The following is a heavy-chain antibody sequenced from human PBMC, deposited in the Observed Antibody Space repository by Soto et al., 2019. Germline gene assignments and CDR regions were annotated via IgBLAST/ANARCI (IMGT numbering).Heavy chain of an antibody. CDR2: IIPIFGTA. CDR3: AAQLVRSYYYYRMDV. J-gene: IGHJ6*02. CDR1: GGTFSSYA. V-gene: IGHV1-69*13. D-gene: IGHD6-6*01. Sequence: ASVKVSCKASGGTFSSYAISWVRQAPGQGLGWMGGIIPIFGTANYAQKFQGRVTITADESTSTAYMELSSLRSEDTAVYYCAAQLVRSYYYYRMDVWGQGTTVTVSS.